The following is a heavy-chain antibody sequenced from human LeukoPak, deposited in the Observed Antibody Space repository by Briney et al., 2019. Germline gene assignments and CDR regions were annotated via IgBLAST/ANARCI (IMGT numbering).Heavy chain of an antibody. CDR2: INTNTGNP. Sequence: GASVKVSCKASGYTFTSYAMNRVRQAPGQGLEWMGWINTNTGNPTYAQGFTGRFVFSLDTSVSTAYLQISSLKAEDTAVYYCARGKGKVRGMDLNWFDPWGQGTLVTVSS. CDR1: GYTFTSYA. J-gene: IGHJ5*02. D-gene: IGHD3-10*01. V-gene: IGHV7-4-1*02. CDR3: ARGKGKVRGMDLNWFDP.